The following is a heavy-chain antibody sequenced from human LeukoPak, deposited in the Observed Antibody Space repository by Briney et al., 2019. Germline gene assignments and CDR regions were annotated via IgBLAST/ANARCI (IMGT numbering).Heavy chain of an antibody. V-gene: IGHV3-7*03. D-gene: IGHD4-17*01. J-gene: IGHJ6*03. Sequence: GGSLRLSCAASGFTFSSYWMSWVRQAPGKGLGWVANIKQDESEKYYVDSVKGRFTITRDNAKNSLYLQMNNLRAEDTAVYYCARDLTVTTPPFYYYYYMDVWGKGTTVTVSS. CDR3: ARDLTVTTPPFYYYYYMDV. CDR1: GFTFSSYW. CDR2: IKQDESEK.